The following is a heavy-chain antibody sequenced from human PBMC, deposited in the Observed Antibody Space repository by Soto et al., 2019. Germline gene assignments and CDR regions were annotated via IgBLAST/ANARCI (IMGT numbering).Heavy chain of an antibody. CDR2: IYDSGNT. Sequence: QVQLQESGPGLVKPSQTLSLTCIVSGASISSGDYYWSWIRQPPGKGLEWIGCIYDSGNTYYSPSLKSRLTISITTSKNQFSLKLTSVTAADTAVYYCARAMSFGVRLDPWGQGILVTVSS. CDR1: GASISSGDYY. V-gene: IGHV4-30-4*01. J-gene: IGHJ5*02. CDR3: ARAMSFGVRLDP. D-gene: IGHD3-10*01.